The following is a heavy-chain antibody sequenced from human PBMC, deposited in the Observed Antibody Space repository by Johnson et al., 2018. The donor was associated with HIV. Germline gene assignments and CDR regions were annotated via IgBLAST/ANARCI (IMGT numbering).Heavy chain of an antibody. Sequence: QVQLVESGGGVVQPGRSLRLSCAASRFTFSRYGMHWVRQAPGKGLEWVAVIPYDGSNTYYADSVKGRFTISRDNSKNTVYLQMNRLRAEDTAVYYCAKDQWSSSGTNDAFDFWGQGTMVTVSS. CDR1: RFTFSRYG. J-gene: IGHJ3*01. D-gene: IGHD6-13*01. CDR3: AKDQWSSSGTNDAFDF. CDR2: IPYDGSNT. V-gene: IGHV3-30*18.